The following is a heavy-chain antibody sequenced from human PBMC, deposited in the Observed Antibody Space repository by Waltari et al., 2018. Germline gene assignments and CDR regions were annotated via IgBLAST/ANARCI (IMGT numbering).Heavy chain of an antibody. CDR1: EYTFTSSV. CDR3: ALDTGALWMDV. CDR2: INPSGGST. V-gene: IGHV1-46*01. D-gene: IGHD2-21*01. J-gene: IGHJ6*02. Sequence: QVQLVQSGVEVKKPGAAVKISCKTSEYTFTSSVVHWVRQAPGQGLGWMGIINPSGGSTIYAQKFQGRVTMTRDTSTSTVYMGLSSLRSEDTAVYYCALDTGALWMDVWGQGTTVTVSS.